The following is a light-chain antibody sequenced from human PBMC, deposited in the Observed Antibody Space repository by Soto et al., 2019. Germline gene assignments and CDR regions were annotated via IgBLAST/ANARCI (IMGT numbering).Light chain of an antibody. CDR3: QQYHSYSLT. CDR2: KAS. V-gene: IGKV1-5*03. J-gene: IGKJ4*01. CDR1: KIIGSW. Sequence: DIQMTNSPPTRSPPVGDRVTIPCRPSKIIGSWLAWYQQKPGKAPKLLIYKASSLEGGVPSRFSGSGSGTDFTLTISSLQPDDFATYYCQQYHSYSLTFGGGTKVDIK.